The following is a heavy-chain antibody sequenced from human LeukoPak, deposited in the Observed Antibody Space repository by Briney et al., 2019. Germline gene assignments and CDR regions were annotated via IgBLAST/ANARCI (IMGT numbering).Heavy chain of an antibody. J-gene: IGHJ4*02. CDR3: ARPSQTSGDYALDY. Sequence: SETLSLTCTVSGGSISSYNWSWIWQPPGRGLEWIGYIYYSGSTNYNPSLKSRVTISVATSKNQFSLKLSSVTAADTAVYYCARPSQTSGDYALDYWGQGTLVTVSS. CDR2: IYYSGST. V-gene: IGHV4-59*01. D-gene: IGHD4-17*01. CDR1: GGSISSYN.